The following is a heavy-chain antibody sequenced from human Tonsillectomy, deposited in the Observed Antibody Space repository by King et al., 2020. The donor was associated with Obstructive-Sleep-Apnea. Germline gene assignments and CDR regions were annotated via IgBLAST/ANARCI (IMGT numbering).Heavy chain of an antibody. J-gene: IGHJ4*02. D-gene: IGHD4-17*01. CDR2: IKSQGGGGTT. CDR1: GITFRDAW. V-gene: IGHV3-15*01. CDR3: TWMTTVTTIDF. Sequence: VQLVESGGGLVKPGGALRVSCAVSGITFRDAWMSWVRQAPGKGLEWVGRIKSQGGGGTTDYAAPRKGRFIISRDDSKKTLYLQMNSLKIEDTAVYYCTWMTTVTTIDFWGQGTQVTVSS.